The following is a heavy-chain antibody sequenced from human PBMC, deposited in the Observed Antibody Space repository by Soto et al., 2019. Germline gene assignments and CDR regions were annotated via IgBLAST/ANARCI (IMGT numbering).Heavy chain of an antibody. D-gene: IGHD3-22*01. CDR2: IIPVFQTA. CDR1: GGLFSSYP. CDR3: ARGGSGYHCSNEF. Sequence: QEQLVQSGAEVKKPGSSVKVSCKASGGLFSSYPISWVRQVPGQGLEWMGGIIPVFQTAYYTQRFQGRVTITADESTNTNYLALSSLRSADAAMYYCARGGSGYHCSNEFWGQGTLVTVSS. V-gene: IGHV1-69*01. J-gene: IGHJ4*02.